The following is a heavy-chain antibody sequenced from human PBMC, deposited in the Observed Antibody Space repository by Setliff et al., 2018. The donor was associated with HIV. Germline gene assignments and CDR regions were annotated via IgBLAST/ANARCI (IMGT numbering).Heavy chain of an antibody. J-gene: IGHJ4*02. CDR1: CGSITSSSYY. V-gene: IGHV4-39*02. CDR3: ARRDGYSYGFYFDY. Sequence: PSETLSLTCTVSCGSITSSSYYWGLIRQPPGKGLEWIGSIYYSVTTYYNPSLKSRVTISVDTSKIHFSLNLSAVTAADTAVYYCARRDGYSYGFYFDYWGQGTLVNVSS. D-gene: IGHD5-18*01. CDR2: IYYSVTT.